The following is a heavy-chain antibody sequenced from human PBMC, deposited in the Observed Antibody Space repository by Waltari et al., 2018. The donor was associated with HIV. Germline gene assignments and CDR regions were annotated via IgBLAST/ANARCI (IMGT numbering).Heavy chain of an antibody. V-gene: IGHV1-8*01. CDR1: RYTFTSQD. D-gene: IGHD2-21*02. CDR3: ARTPYCVGGDCYARGIYFEF. J-gene: IGHJ4*02. Sequence: QEQLVQSGAEVKKPGASVKVSCKASRYTFTSQDIHWVRQAPGQGLEWVGWMNPDSGNTGYAQNFQVRVNMTRTTSINTAYLELYSLTSDDTAVYYCARTPYCVGGDCYARGIYFEFWGQGTLVTVSS. CDR2: MNPDSGNT.